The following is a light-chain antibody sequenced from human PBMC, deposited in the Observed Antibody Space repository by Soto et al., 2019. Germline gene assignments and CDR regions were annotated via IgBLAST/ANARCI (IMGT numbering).Light chain of an antibody. J-gene: IGKJ5*01. Sequence: EDGLTQSPATLSLCIGKKAKRSCRARQSVSSYLAWYQQKPGQAPRLLIYDASNRATGIPARFSGSGSGTDFTLTISSLEPEDFAVYYCQQRSNWPITFGQGTRLEIK. CDR1: QSVSSY. V-gene: IGKV3-11*01. CDR2: DAS. CDR3: QQRSNWPIT.